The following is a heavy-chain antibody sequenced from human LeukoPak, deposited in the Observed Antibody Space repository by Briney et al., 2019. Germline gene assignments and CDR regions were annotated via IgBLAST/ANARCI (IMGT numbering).Heavy chain of an antibody. CDR2: IRYDGSNK. CDR1: GFTFSSYG. V-gene: IGHV3-30*02. Sequence: GGSLRLSCAASGFTFSSYGMHWVRQAPGKGLEWVAVIRYDGSNKYYADSVKGRFTISRDNSKNTLYLQMNSLRAEDTAVYYCASNNDIWTGYYGILVYWGQGTLVSVSS. CDR3: ASNNDIWTGYYGILVY. D-gene: IGHD3-9*01. J-gene: IGHJ4*02.